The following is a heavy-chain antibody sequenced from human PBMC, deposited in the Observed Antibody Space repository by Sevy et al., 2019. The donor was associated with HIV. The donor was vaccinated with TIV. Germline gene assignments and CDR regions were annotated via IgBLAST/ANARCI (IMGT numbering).Heavy chain of an antibody. CDR3: TRGLGVVVPAAMVY. Sequence: GWSLRLSCTASGFTFGDYAMSWFRQAPGKGLEWVGFIRSKAYGGTTEYAASVKGRFTISRDDSKSIAYLQMNCLKTEDTAVYYCTRGLGVVVPAAMVYWGQGTLVTVSS. V-gene: IGHV3-49*03. CDR2: IRSKAYGGTT. CDR1: GFTFGDYA. J-gene: IGHJ4*02. D-gene: IGHD2-2*01.